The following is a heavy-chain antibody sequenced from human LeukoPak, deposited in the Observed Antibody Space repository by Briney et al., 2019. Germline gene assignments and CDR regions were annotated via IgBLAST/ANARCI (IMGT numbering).Heavy chain of an antibody. J-gene: IGHJ3*02. CDR3: ARDRTLNSDAFDI. V-gene: IGHV1-2*02. D-gene: IGHD1-7*01. Sequence: ASVKLSCKASGYTFIGYYIHWVRQAPGQGLEWMGWINPYSGSTNYAQTFQGRVTMTRDTSISTAYMELIALRSDDTAVYYCARDRTLNSDAFDIWGQGTMVTVSS. CDR1: GYTFIGYY. CDR2: INPYSGST.